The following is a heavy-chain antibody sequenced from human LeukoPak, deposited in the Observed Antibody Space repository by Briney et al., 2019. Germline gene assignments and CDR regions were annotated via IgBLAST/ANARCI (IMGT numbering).Heavy chain of an antibody. CDR2: IWYDESQK. Sequence: GGSLRLSCAASGFTFSSYGMHWVRQAPGKGLEWVAVIWYDESQKYYADSVKGRFTISRDNSKNTLYLQMNSLRAEDTAVYYCARGGTSRSYYYDSSGDGADYWGQGTLVTVSS. D-gene: IGHD3-22*01. CDR1: GFTFSSYG. V-gene: IGHV3-33*01. J-gene: IGHJ4*02. CDR3: ARGGTSRSYYYDSSGDGADY.